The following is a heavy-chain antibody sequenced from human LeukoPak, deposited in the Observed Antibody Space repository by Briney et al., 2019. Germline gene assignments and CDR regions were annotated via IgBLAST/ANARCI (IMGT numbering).Heavy chain of an antibody. V-gene: IGHV3-30*18. CDR2: ISYDGSNK. D-gene: IGHD3-10*01. CDR1: GFTFSSYG. Sequence: GRSLRLSCAASGFTFSSYGMHWVRQAPGKGLEWVAVISYDGSNKYYADSVKGRFTISRDNSKNTLYLQMNSLGAEDTAVYYCAKNGNYGSGSFLDYWGQGTLVTVSS. J-gene: IGHJ4*02. CDR3: AKNGNYGSGSFLDY.